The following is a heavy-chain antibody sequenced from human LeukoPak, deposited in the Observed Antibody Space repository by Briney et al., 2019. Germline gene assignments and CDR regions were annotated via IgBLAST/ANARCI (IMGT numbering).Heavy chain of an antibody. D-gene: IGHD1-14*01. CDR1: GGSISYYY. CDR3: ARDGIRQPGNWFDP. Sequence: SETLSLTCTVSGGSISYYYWSWIRQPPGKGLEWIGYIYYSGSTNYTNYNPSLKSRVTISVDTSKNQFSLKLSSLTAADTAVYYCARDGIRQPGNWFDPWGQGTLATVSS. CDR2: IYYSGSTNYT. J-gene: IGHJ5*02. V-gene: IGHV4-59*01.